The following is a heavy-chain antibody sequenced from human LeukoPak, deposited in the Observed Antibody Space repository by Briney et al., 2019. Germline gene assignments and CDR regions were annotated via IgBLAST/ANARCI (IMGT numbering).Heavy chain of an antibody. J-gene: IGHJ5*02. CDR3: ARGAVYFGDYYGSGSPNENWFDP. Sequence: SQTLSLTCTVSGGSISSGDYYWSWIRQPPGKGLEWIGYIYYSGSTYYNPSLKSRVTISVDTSKNQFSLKLSSVTAADMAVYYCARGAVYFGDYYGSGSPNENWFDPWGQGTLVTVSS. CDR1: GGSISSGDYY. V-gene: IGHV4-30-4*01. CDR2: IYYSGST. D-gene: IGHD3-10*01.